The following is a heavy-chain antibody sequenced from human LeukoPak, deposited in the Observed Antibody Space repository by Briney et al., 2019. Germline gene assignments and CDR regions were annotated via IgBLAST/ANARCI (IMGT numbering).Heavy chain of an antibody. D-gene: IGHD4-17*01. J-gene: IGHJ4*02. CDR1: GFTVSSNY. V-gene: IGHV3-23*01. CDR3: AKVLTTVTIRSPIDY. Sequence: GGSLRLSCAASGFTVSSNYMSWVRQAPGKGLEWVSVISGSGGSTYYADSVKGRFTISRDNSKNTLYLQMNSLRAEDTAVYYCAKVLTTVTIRSPIDYWGQGTLVTVSS. CDR2: ISGSGGST.